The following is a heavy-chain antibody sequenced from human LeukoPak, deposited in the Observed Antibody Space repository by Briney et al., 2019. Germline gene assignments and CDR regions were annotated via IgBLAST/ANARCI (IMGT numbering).Heavy chain of an antibody. V-gene: IGHV3-33*06. D-gene: IGHD2-2*01. J-gene: IGHJ4*02. CDR2: IWYDGSNK. CDR1: GFTFSSYG. Sequence: GGSLRLSCAASGFTFSSYGMHWVRQAPGKGLEWVAVIWYDGSNKYYADSVKGRFTISRDNSKNTLYLQMNSLRAEDTAVYYCAKGEVPAGRGYYFDYWGQGTLVTVSS. CDR3: AKGEVPAGRGYYFDY.